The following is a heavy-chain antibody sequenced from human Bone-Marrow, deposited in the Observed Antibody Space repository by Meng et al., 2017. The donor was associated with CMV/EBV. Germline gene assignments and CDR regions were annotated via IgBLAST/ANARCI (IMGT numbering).Heavy chain of an antibody. CDR1: GGTFSSYA. D-gene: IGHD3-22*01. J-gene: IGHJ4*02. Sequence: SVKVSCKASGGTFSSYAISWVRQAPGQGLEWMGGIIPILGIANYAQKFQGRVTITADKSTSTAYMELSSLRSEDTAAYYCARGPYYYDSSGYLDYWGQGTLVTVSS. CDR2: IIPILGIA. V-gene: IGHV1-69*10. CDR3: ARGPYYYDSSGYLDY.